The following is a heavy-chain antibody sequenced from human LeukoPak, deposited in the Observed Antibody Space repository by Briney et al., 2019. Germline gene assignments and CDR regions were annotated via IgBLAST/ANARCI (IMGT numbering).Heavy chain of an antibody. CDR2: INPNSGGT. J-gene: IGHJ5*02. CDR3: AEGSIAATSFDP. D-gene: IGHD6-13*01. V-gene: IGHV1-2*02. CDR1: GYTFTGYY. Sequence: VASVKVSCKASGYTFTGYYMHWVRQAPGQGLEWMGWINPNSGGTNYAQKFQGRVTMTRDTSISAAYVELSRLRSDDTAVYYCAEGSIAATSFDPWGQGTLVTVSS.